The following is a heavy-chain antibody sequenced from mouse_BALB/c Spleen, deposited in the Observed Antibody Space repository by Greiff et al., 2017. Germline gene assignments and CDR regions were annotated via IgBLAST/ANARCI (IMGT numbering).Heavy chain of an antibody. CDR2: ISSGSSTI. J-gene: IGHJ3*01. D-gene: IGHD1-1*01. Sequence: EVQLQESWGGLVQPGGSRKLSCAASGFTFSSFGMHWVRQAPEKGLEWVAYISSGSSTIYYADTVKGRFTISRDNPKNTLFLQMTSLRSEDTAMYYCARDYGSSRFAYWGQGTLVTVSA. V-gene: IGHV5-17*02. CDR1: GFTFSSFG. CDR3: ARDYGSSRFAY.